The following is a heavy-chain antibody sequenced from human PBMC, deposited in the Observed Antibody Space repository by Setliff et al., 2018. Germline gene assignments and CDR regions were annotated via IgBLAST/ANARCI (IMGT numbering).Heavy chain of an antibody. J-gene: IGHJ4*02. D-gene: IGHD5-12*01. V-gene: IGHV3-33*08. Sequence: PGGSLRLSCAASGFTFSTYRMHWVRQAPGKGLEWVAVIWDDGGNKYHADSVKGRFTISRDNAKNSVFLQMNSLRADDTAVYYCARGGTFRYFDYWGQGTPVTVSS. CDR2: IWDDGGNK. CDR3: ARGGTFRYFDY. CDR1: GFTFSTYR.